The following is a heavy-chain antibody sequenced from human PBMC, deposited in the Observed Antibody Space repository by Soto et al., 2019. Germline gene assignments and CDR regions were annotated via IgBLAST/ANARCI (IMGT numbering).Heavy chain of an antibody. J-gene: IGHJ4*02. D-gene: IGHD2-8*01. CDR2: INHSGST. CDR3: ARVRVSIVLMVYAISWFDY. CDR1: GGSFSGYY. Sequence: VYGGSFSGYYWSWIRQPPGKGLEWIGEINHSGSTNYNPSLKSRVTISVDTSKNQFSLKLSSVTAADTAVYYCARVRVSIVLMVYAISWFDYWGQGTLVTVSS. V-gene: IGHV4-34*01.